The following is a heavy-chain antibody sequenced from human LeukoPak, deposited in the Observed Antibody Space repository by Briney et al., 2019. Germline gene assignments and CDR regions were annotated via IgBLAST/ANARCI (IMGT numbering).Heavy chain of an antibody. CDR3: AREGANYYDSSGYYSGYY. CDR1: GFTFSSYW. CDR2: INSDGSST. J-gene: IGHJ4*02. Sequence: GGSLRLSYAASGFTFSSYWMHWVRQAPGKGLVWVSRINSDGSSTSYADSVKGRFTISRDNAKNTLYLQMNSLRAEDTAVYYCAREGANYYDSSGYYSGYYWGQGTLVTVSS. V-gene: IGHV3-74*01. D-gene: IGHD3-22*01.